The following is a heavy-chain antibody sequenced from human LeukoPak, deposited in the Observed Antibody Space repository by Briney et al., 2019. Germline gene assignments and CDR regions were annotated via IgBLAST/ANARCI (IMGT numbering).Heavy chain of an antibody. Sequence: SETLSLTCAVYGGSFSGYYWSWIRQPPGKGLEWIGEINHSGSTNYNPSLKSRVTISVDTSKNQFSLKLSSVTAADTAVYYCARREIKLLWFGEYHNWFDPWGQGTLVTVSS. CDR1: GGSFSGYY. D-gene: IGHD3-10*01. J-gene: IGHJ5*02. CDR3: ARREIKLLWFGEYHNWFDP. V-gene: IGHV4-34*01. CDR2: INHSGST.